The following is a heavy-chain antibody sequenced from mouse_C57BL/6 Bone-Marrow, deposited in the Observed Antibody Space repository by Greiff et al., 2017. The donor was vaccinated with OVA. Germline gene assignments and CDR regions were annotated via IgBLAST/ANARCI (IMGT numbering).Heavy chain of an antibody. CDR2: IYPSDSET. J-gene: IGHJ1*03. CDR3: ARQGKLGLYFDV. V-gene: IGHV1-61*01. D-gene: IGHD4-1*01. CDR1: GYTFTSYW. Sequence: QVQLQQPGAELVRPGSSVKLSCKASGYTFTSYWMDWVKQRPGQGLEWIGNIYPSDSETHYNQKFKDKATLTVDKSSSTAYMQLSSLTSEDSAVYYCARQGKLGLYFDVWGTGTTVTVSS.